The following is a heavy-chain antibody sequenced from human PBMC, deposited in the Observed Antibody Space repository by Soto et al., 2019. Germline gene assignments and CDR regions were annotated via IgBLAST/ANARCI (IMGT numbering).Heavy chain of an antibody. Sequence: QVQLLQSGAEVKKPGSSVRVSCEASGGTFRTYSISWVRQAPGQGLEWMGEIIPIFGTINYAQKFQGRLTITADESTATVYMDLRSLRSDDTALYYCAKGAVAGTPTSYYYSGMDVWGQGTTVTVSS. J-gene: IGHJ6*02. V-gene: IGHV1-69*12. D-gene: IGHD6-19*01. CDR2: IIPIFGTI. CDR1: GGTFRTYS. CDR3: AKGAVAGTPTSYYYSGMDV.